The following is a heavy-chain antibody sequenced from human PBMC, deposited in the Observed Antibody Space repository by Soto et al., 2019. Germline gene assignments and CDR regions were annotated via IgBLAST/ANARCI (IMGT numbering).Heavy chain of an antibody. CDR2: IIPIFGTA. CDR3: ARGISHYYDSSGYTWL. CDR1: GGTFSSYA. J-gene: IGHJ4*02. D-gene: IGHD3-22*01. V-gene: IGHV1-69*06. Sequence: GASVKVSCKASGGTFSSYAISWVRQAPGQGLEWMGGIIPIFGTANYAQKFQGRVTITADKSTSTAYMELSSLRSEDTAVYYCARGISHYYDSSGYTWLWGKRTLITVSS.